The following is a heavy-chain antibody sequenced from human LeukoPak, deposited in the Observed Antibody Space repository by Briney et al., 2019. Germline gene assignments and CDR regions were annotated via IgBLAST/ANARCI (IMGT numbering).Heavy chain of an antibody. CDR3: ARLGPHPFPYAFDI. D-gene: IGHD2/OR15-2a*01. CDR1: GYSFTKDC. Sequence: GESLKISCQGAGYSFTKDCIGWVRQMPGKGLEWMGFIYPGASDIRYSPSFQGQVTISADKSISTAYLQWSSLKASDTAMYFCARLGPHPFPYAFDIWGQGTMVTVSS. CDR2: IYPGASDI. V-gene: IGHV5-51*01. J-gene: IGHJ3*02.